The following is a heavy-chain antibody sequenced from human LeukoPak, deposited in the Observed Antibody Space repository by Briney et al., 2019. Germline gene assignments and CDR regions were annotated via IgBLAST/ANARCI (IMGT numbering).Heavy chain of an antibody. J-gene: IGHJ4*02. Sequence: GGSLRLSCAGSGFTFSRNGLNWVRQAPGKGLEWVSSISSSSTYIHYADSVKGRFTISRDNAKNLLYLQMNSLRAENTAVYYCARTGGANSWGYWGQGTLVTVSS. CDR1: GFTFSRNG. CDR2: ISSSSTYI. CDR3: ARTGGANSWGY. V-gene: IGHV3-21*01. D-gene: IGHD1-26*01.